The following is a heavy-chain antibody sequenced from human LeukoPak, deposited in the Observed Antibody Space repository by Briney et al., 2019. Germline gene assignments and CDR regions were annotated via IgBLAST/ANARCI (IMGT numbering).Heavy chain of an antibody. V-gene: IGHV3-21*01. Sequence: GGSLRLSWSASGFTFSSYSMNWVRQAPGKGREWVSFISSSSSYIYYADSVKGRFTISRDNAKNSLYLQMNSLRAEDTAVYYCARDFARSSGWSIWGQGTLVTVSS. J-gene: IGHJ4*02. D-gene: IGHD6-19*01. CDR1: GFTFSSYS. CDR3: ARDFARSSGWSI. CDR2: ISSSSSYI.